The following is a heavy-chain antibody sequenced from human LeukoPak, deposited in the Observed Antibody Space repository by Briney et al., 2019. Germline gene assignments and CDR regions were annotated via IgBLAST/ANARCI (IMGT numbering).Heavy chain of an antibody. CDR1: GFTFTAYT. CDR3: ARGPPVGQLVVGGFDY. CDR2: ISGSTTDI. J-gene: IGHJ4*02. V-gene: IGHV3-21*01. D-gene: IGHD6-6*01. Sequence: GGSLRLSCAASGFTFTAYTINWVRQAPGKGLEWVSYISGSTTDIYYADSVKGRFTISRDNAKRSVYLQMNSLRAEDTAVYYCARGPPVGQLVVGGFDYWGQGTLVTVSS.